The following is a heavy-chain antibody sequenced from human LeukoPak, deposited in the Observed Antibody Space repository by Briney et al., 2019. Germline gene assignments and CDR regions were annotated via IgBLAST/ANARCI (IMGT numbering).Heavy chain of an antibody. CDR1: GYTFTGYY. J-gene: IGHJ4*02. Sequence: VASVKVSCKASGYTFTGYYMHWVRQAPRQGLEWMGWINPNSGGTNYAQKFQGRVTMTRDMSISTAYMELSRLRSDDTAVYYCARAPPYDFWSGYYSLDYWGQGTLVTVSS. CDR3: ARAPPYDFWSGYYSLDY. D-gene: IGHD3-3*01. V-gene: IGHV1-2*02. CDR2: INPNSGGT.